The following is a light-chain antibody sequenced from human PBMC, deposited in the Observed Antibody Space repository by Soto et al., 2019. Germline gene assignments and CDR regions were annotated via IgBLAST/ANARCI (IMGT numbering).Light chain of an antibody. CDR2: LGS. CDR1: QSLLHSNGYNF. V-gene: IGKV2-28*01. Sequence: DIVMTQSPLSLPVSPGEPASISCRSSQSLLHSNGYNFLDWYLQKPGQSPQLLIYLGSNRASGVPDRFSGSGSGTDFSLKITRVVAEHVGVYYCMQALQTPPYTFGQGTKLEIK. CDR3: MQALQTPPYT. J-gene: IGKJ2*01.